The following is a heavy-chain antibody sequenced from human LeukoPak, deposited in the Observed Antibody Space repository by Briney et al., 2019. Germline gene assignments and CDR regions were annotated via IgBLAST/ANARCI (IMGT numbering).Heavy chain of an antibody. V-gene: IGHV4-59*08. Sequence: PSETLSLTCTVSGGSISSYYWSWIRQPPGKGLEWIGYIYYSGSTNYNPSLKSRVTISVDTSKNQFSLKLSSVTAADTAVYYCARLFLGDGYNFPFDYWGQGTLVTVSS. J-gene: IGHJ4*02. CDR3: ARLFLGDGYNFPFDY. CDR1: GGSISSYY. CDR2: IYYSGST. D-gene: IGHD5-24*01.